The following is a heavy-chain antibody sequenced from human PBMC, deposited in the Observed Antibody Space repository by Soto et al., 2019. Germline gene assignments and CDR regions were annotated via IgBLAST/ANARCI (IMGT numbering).Heavy chain of an antibody. D-gene: IGHD3-22*01. V-gene: IGHV3-23*01. Sequence: PGGSLRLSCAASGFTFSSYAMSWVRQAPGKGLEWVSAISGSGGSTYYADSVKGRFTISRDNSKNTLYLQMNSLRAEDTAVYYCAKDSSTMIVVDITDYYYDGMDVWSQGTTVTVSS. CDR2: ISGSGGST. J-gene: IGHJ6*02. CDR1: GFTFSSYA. CDR3: AKDSSTMIVVDITDYYYDGMDV.